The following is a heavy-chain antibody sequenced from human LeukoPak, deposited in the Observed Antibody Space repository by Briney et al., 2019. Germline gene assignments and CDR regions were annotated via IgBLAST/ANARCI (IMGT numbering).Heavy chain of an antibody. CDR3: ARGPRRRIAVAGTSDAFDI. V-gene: IGHV3-48*03. CDR2: ISSSGSTI. Sequence: GGSLRLSCAASGFTFSSYEMNWVRQAPGKGLEWVSYISSSGSTIYYADYVKGRFTISRDNAKNSLYLQMNSLRAEDTAVYYCARGPRRRIAVAGTSDAFDIWGQGTMVTVSS. J-gene: IGHJ3*02. CDR1: GFTFSSYE. D-gene: IGHD6-19*01.